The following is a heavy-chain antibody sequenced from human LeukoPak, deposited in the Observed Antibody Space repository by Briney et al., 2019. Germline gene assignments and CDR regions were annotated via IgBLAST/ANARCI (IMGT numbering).Heavy chain of an antibody. CDR1: GFTFSSYA. D-gene: IGHD3-16*01. J-gene: IGHJ6*02. CDR2: ISYDGSNK. V-gene: IGHV3-30-3*01. Sequence: GGSLRLSCAASGFTFSSYAMHWVRQAPGEGLEWVAVISYDGSNKYYADSVKGRFTISRDNAKNSLYLQMNSLRAEDTAVYYCARDRDDYVWGSLYYYGMDVWGQGTTVTVSS. CDR3: ARDRDDYVWGSLYYYGMDV.